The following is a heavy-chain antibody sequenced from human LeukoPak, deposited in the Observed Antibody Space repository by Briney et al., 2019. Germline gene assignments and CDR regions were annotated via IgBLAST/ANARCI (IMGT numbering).Heavy chain of an antibody. Sequence: GGSLRLSCAASGFTFSSYNMNWVRQAPGKGLEWVSSISSSSSYIYYADSVKGRFTISRDNAKNSLYLQMNSLRAEDTAVYYCARGGTISGFDPWGQGTLVTVSS. CDR1: GFTFSSYN. CDR2: ISSSSSYI. J-gene: IGHJ5*02. CDR3: ARGGTISGFDP. D-gene: IGHD3-3*01. V-gene: IGHV3-21*01.